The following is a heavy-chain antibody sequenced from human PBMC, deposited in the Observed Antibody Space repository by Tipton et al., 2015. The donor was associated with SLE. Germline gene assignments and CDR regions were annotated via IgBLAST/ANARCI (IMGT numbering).Heavy chain of an antibody. CDR3: ARSPGDFWSGLGY. V-gene: IGHV4-61*02. Sequence: TLSLTCTVSGASIRNGNYYWSWIRQPAGKGLGWIGRIYNSGSTNYNPSLKSRVNILVDTSKNQFSLKLRSVTAADTAVYYCARSPGDFWSGLGYWGQGTLVTVSS. CDR2: IYNSGST. D-gene: IGHD3-3*01. J-gene: IGHJ4*02. CDR1: GASIRNGNYY.